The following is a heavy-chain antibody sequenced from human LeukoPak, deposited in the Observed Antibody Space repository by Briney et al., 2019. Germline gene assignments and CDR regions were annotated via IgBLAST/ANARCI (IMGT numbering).Heavy chain of an antibody. Sequence: ASVKVSCKASGYTFTGYYMHWVRQAPGQGLEWMGWINPNSGGTNYAQKFQGRVTMTRDTSISTAYMELSRLRSDDTAVYYCARDSDSSSWYSFDYWGQGTQVTVSS. CDR2: INPNSGGT. J-gene: IGHJ4*02. D-gene: IGHD6-13*01. CDR3: ARDSDSSSWYSFDY. CDR1: GYTFTGYY. V-gene: IGHV1-2*02.